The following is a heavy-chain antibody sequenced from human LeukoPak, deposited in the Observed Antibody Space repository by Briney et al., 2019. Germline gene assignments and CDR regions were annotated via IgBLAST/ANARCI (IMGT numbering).Heavy chain of an antibody. CDR2: IYYSGST. D-gene: IGHD5-24*01. CDR3: ARSRDGYNPGFFYYFDY. CDR1: GGSVSRDGYY. Sequence: PSETLSLTCTVSGGSVSRDGYYWSWIRQHPGKGLEWIGYIYYSGSTYYNPSLKSRLTISVDTSKNQFSLKLSSVTAADTAMYYCARSRDGYNPGFFYYFDYWGRGALVTVSS. V-gene: IGHV4-31*03. J-gene: IGHJ4*02.